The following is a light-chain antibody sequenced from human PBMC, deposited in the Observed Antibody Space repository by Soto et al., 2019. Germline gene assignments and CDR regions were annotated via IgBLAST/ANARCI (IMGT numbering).Light chain of an antibody. CDR2: DVS. CDR1: SSDVGGYIY. J-gene: IGLJ1*01. Sequence: QSALTQPASVSGSPGQSITISCTGTSSDVGGYIYVSWYQQHPGKAPKLMIYDVSNRPSGVSNRFSGSKSGNTASLTISGLQAEDEADYYCVSYTPSTSYVFGTGTKVTVL. CDR3: VSYTPSTSYV. V-gene: IGLV2-14*01.